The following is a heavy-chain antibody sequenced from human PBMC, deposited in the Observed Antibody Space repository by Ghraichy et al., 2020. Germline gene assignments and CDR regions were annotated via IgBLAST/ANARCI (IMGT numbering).Heavy chain of an antibody. D-gene: IGHD3-16*02. V-gene: IGHV3-23*01. CDR1: GFNFRPFA. J-gene: IGHJ4*02. Sequence: GSLRLSCAAPGFNFRPFAMNWVRQAPRKGPGWVSIIVGNGGWIYYADSVKCRFSISRDNSKNTMYLQMKNLKVQNHAAYYCAKKRIPDDRYEIDYCCRGTPVTVSS. CDR3: AKKRIPDDRYEIDY. CDR2: IVGNGGWI.